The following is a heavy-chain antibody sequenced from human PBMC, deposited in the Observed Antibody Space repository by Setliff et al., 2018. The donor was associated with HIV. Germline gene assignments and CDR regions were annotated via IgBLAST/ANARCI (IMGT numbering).Heavy chain of an antibody. CDR3: ARDSSGYYRY. J-gene: IGHJ4*02. D-gene: IGHD3-22*01. Sequence: KPSETLSLTCTVSGGSISSDGYYWGWIRQHPGKGLEWIGYIYYSGSTYYNPSLKSRVTISVDTSKNQFSLNLTSVTAADTAVYYCARDSSGYYRYWGQGTLVTVSS. V-gene: IGHV4-31*03. CDR1: GGSISSDGYY. CDR2: IYYSGST.